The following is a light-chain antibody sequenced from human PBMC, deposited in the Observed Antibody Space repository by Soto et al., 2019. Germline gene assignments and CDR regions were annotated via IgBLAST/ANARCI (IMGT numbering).Light chain of an antibody. J-gene: IGLJ3*02. CDR2: EVN. CDR1: SSDVGGYNY. Sequence: QSARTQPASVSGSPGQSITISCTGTSSDVGGYNYLSWYQQHPGKAPKLMIYEVNNRPSGVSNRCAGSTSGNTASLTISGLQAEDEADYDCSSYTRSSTLVFGGGTKPTVL. CDR3: SSYTRSSTLV. V-gene: IGLV2-14*01.